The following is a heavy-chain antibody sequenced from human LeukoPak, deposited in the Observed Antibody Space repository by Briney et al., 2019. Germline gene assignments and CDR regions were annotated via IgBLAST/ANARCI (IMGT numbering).Heavy chain of an antibody. CDR3: ARVPGYYDILTGYREYFRH. V-gene: IGHV1-2*06. Sequence: GASVKVSCKASGYTFTGYYMHWVRQAPGQGLEWMGRINPNSGGTNYAQKFQGRVTMTRDTSISTAYMELSRLRSDDTAVYYCARVPGYYDILTGYREYFRHWGQGTLVTVSS. CDR1: GYTFTGYY. CDR2: INPNSGGT. J-gene: IGHJ1*01. D-gene: IGHD3-9*01.